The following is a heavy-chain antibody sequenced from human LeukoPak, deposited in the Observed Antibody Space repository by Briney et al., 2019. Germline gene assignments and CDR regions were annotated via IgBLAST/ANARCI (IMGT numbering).Heavy chain of an antibody. CDR3: ARGFLTKGYCSSTSCYILDY. CDR2: INHSGST. D-gene: IGHD2-2*02. Sequence: SETLSLTCAVYGGSFSGYYWSWIRQPPGKGLEWIGEINHSGSTNYNPSLKSRVTISVDTSKNQFSLKLSSVTAADTAVYYCARGFLTKGYCSSTSCYILDYWGQGTLVTVSS. CDR1: GGSFSGYY. V-gene: IGHV4-34*01. J-gene: IGHJ4*02.